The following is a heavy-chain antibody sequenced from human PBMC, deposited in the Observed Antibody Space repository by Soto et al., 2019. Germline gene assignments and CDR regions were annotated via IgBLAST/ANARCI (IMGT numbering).Heavy chain of an antibody. Sequence: ASVKVSCKAPGFTFTSSAVQWVRQARGQRLEWIGWIVVGSGNTNYAQKFQERVTITRDMSTSTAYMELSSLRSEDTAVYYCAALRVGYCSSTSCNNFDYWGQGTLVTVYS. CDR1: GFTFTSSA. D-gene: IGHD2-2*02. CDR3: AALRVGYCSSTSCNNFDY. CDR2: IVVGSGNT. J-gene: IGHJ4*02. V-gene: IGHV1-58*01.